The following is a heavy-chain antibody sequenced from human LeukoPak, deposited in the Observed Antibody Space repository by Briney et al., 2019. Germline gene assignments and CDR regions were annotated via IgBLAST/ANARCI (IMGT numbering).Heavy chain of an antibody. V-gene: IGHV3-21*06. Sequence: GGSLRLSCAASGFTFSSYSMNWVRQAPGKGLEWVASIGPTGSDRYHADSIKGRFTTSRDNANNFLYLQMNSLRAEDTAVYYCATETNGRHYDYWGQGTLLTVSS. J-gene: IGHJ4*02. CDR3: ATETNGRHYDY. CDR2: IGPTGSDR. D-gene: IGHD1-14*01. CDR1: GFTFSSYS.